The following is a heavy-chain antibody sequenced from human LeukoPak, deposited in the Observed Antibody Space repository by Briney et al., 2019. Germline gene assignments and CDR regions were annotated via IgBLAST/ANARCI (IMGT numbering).Heavy chain of an antibody. CDR2: IIPILGIA. Sequence: SVKVSCKVSGYTLTELSMHWVRQAPGKGLEWMGRIIPILGIANYAQKFQGRVTITADKSTSTAYMELSSLRSEDTAVYYCASLNGYCSGGSCYGYWGQGTLVTVSS. D-gene: IGHD2-15*01. CDR1: GYTLTELS. CDR3: ASLNGYCSGGSCYGY. V-gene: IGHV1-69*02. J-gene: IGHJ4*02.